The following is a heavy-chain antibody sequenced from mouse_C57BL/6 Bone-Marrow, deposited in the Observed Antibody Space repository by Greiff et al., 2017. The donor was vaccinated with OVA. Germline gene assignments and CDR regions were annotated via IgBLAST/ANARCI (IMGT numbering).Heavy chain of an antibody. CDR2: ISYSGST. CDR3: AREITTVVHWYFDV. V-gene: IGHV3-1*01. CDR1: GYSITSGYD. D-gene: IGHD1-1*01. J-gene: IGHJ1*03. Sequence: EVKLLESGPGMVKPSQSLSLTCTVPGYSITSGYDWHWIRHFPGNKLEWMGYISYSGSTNYNPSLKSRISITHDTSKNHFFLKLNSVTTEDTATYYCAREITTVVHWYFDVWGTGTTVTVSS.